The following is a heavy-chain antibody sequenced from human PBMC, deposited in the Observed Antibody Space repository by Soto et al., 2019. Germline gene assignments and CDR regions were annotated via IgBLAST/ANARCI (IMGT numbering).Heavy chain of an antibody. Sequence: EVQLVESGGGLVQPGRSLRLSCEASGFTFDDYAMHWVRQAPGKGLEWVSGISWNSGSIGYADSVKGRFTISRDNAKNSLYLQMNSLRAEDTALYYCAKGTQSGSGYLRAGLYFDYWGQGTLVTVSS. D-gene: IGHD3-22*01. V-gene: IGHV3-9*01. CDR2: ISWNSGSI. CDR3: AKGTQSGSGYLRAGLYFDY. J-gene: IGHJ4*02. CDR1: GFTFDDYA.